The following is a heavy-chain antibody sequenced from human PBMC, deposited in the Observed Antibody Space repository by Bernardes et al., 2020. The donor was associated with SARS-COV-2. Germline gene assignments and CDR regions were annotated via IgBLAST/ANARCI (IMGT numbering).Heavy chain of an antibody. CDR2: ISRTSTYI. CDR1: EFTFSTYS. Sequence: GGSLRLSCAASEFTFSTYSMNWVRQAPGKGLEWVSSISRTSTYIYYADSVKGRFTISRDNAKNSLFLQMNSLRVEDAAVYYCAGGSSPDWYDFDYWGQGTLVTVSS. CDR3: AGGSSPDWYDFDY. V-gene: IGHV3-21*01. D-gene: IGHD2-21*01. J-gene: IGHJ4*02.